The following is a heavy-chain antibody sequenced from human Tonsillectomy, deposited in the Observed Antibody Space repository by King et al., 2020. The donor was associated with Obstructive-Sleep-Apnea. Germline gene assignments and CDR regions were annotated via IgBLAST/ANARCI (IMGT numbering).Heavy chain of an antibody. D-gene: IGHD2-15*01. CDR2: ISSRGTTI. Sequence: QLVQSGGDLVKPGGSLRLSCAASGFTLTDYYMSWIRQTPGKGLEWVSYISSRGTTIYYADSVKGRFTISRDNAKNSLYLQMNSLRAEDTAVYYCARRGTYTPFDYWGRGTLVTVSS. CDR3: ARRGTYTPFDY. V-gene: IGHV3-11*01. CDR1: GFTLTDYY. J-gene: IGHJ4*02.